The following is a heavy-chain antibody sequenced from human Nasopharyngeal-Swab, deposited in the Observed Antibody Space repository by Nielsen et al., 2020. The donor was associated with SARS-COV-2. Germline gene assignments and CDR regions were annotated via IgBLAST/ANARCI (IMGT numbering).Heavy chain of an antibody. J-gene: IGHJ4*02. CDR2: ISGSGGST. V-gene: IGHV3-23*01. D-gene: IGHD1-7*01. CDR1: GFTFGSYA. Sequence: GESLKISCAASGFTFGSYAMSWVRQAPGKGLERVSAISGSGGSTYYADSVKGRFTISRDNSKNTLYLQMNSLRAEDTAVYYCAKVVSELRYYFDYWGQGTLVTVSS. CDR3: AKVVSELRYYFDY.